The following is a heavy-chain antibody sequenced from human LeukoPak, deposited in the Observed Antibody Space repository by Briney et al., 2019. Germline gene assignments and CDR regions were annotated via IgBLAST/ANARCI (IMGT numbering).Heavy chain of an antibody. CDR1: GGSISSYY. CDR2: IYTSGST. J-gene: IGHJ6*02. V-gene: IGHV4-4*07. Sequence: SETLSLTRTVPGGSISSYYWSWIRQPARKGLEWIGRIYTSGSTNYNPSLKSRVTMSADTSKNQFSLKLSSVTGADTAVYYCARELQFRFLGGLSTNQPPHYGMDVWGQGTTVTVSS. CDR3: ARELQFRFLGGLSTNQPPHYGMDV. D-gene: IGHD3-16*02.